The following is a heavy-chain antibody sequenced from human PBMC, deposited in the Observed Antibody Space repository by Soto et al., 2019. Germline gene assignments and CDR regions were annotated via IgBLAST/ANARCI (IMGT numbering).Heavy chain of an antibody. D-gene: IGHD2-2*03. CDR3: AKMGIGMFSHKHHFDH. J-gene: IGHJ4*02. CDR2: ISGSGDSS. Sequence: EVQLLDSGGDLAQPGGSLRLSCTASGFTFSSFGMAWVRQAPGKGLEWVSAISGSGDSSYYAYSVKDRFTISRDNPTNTLYLQMNNLRAEDTAVYYCAKMGIGMFSHKHHFDHWGQGTQVTVSS. V-gene: IGHV3-23*01. CDR1: GFTFSSFG.